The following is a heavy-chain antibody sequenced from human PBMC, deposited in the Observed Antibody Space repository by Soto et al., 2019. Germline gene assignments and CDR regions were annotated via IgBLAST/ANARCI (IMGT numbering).Heavy chain of an antibody. V-gene: IGHV1-69*02. D-gene: IGHD6-13*01. J-gene: IGHJ4*02. CDR2: IIPILGIA. Sequence: GASVKVSCKASGGTFSSYTINWVRQAPGQGLEWMGRIIPILGIANYAQKFQGRVTITADKSTSTAYMELSSLRSEDTAVYYCARVGYSSSWYFDYWGQGTLVTVSS. CDR3: ARVGYSSSWYFDY. CDR1: GGTFSSYT.